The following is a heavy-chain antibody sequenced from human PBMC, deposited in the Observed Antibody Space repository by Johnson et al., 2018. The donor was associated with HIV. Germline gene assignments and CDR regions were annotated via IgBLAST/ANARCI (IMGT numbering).Heavy chain of an antibody. CDR2: IGTAGDT. CDR1: GFTFSSYD. J-gene: IGHJ3*02. V-gene: IGHV3-13*01. D-gene: IGHD3-16*02. CDR3: TTAIVIDAFDI. Sequence: VQLVESGGGVVPPVRSLRLSCAASGFTFSSYDMHWVRQATGKGLEWVSAIGTAGDTYYPCSVQGRFTISRENAKNSLYLQMNSLRAGDTAVYYCTTAIVIDAFDIWGQGTMVTVSS.